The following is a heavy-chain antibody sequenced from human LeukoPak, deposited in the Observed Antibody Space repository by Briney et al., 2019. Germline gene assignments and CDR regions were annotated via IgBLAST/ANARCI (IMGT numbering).Heavy chain of an antibody. Sequence: SETLSLTCAVSGYSINSGYWWGWIRQPPGKGLEWIGSIFHSGSTNYNPSLKSRVTILVDTSKNQFSLKLSSVTAADTAVYYCATSIAAAYYYFDYWGQGTLVTVSS. J-gene: IGHJ4*02. V-gene: IGHV4-38-2*01. CDR3: ATSIAAAYYYFDY. CDR1: GYSINSGYW. D-gene: IGHD6-13*01. CDR2: IFHSGST.